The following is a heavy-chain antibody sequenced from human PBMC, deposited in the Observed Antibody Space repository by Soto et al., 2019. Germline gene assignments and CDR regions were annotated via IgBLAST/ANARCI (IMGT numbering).Heavy chain of an antibody. CDR1: GFNFKKFA. CDR3: AKADGQQWLIPHLDN. J-gene: IGHJ4*02. V-gene: IGHV3-23*01. D-gene: IGHD6-19*01. Sequence: GGSLRLSCVASGFNFKKFAMAWVRQAAGEGLEWVSGIRCCGGSASYADSVKGRFSIARDGSKNTVSLQLNSLRVEDTAQYYCAKADGQQWLIPHLDNWGQGTLVTVSS. CDR2: IRCCGGSA.